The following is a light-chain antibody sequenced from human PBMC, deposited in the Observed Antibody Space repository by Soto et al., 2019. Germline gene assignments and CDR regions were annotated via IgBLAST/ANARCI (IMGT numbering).Light chain of an antibody. Sequence: EIVMTQTPLSLSVIPGQPASISCKSSQSLLQGSGKTTLNWYLQRPGQPPQLLIFEVSNRFSGVPDRCSGGGSGTDFTLHISRVEAEDVGVYYCLQSVQMPWTFGQGTKVEIK. J-gene: IGKJ1*01. V-gene: IGKV2D-29*01. CDR1: QSLLQGSGKTT. CDR2: EVS. CDR3: LQSVQMPWT.